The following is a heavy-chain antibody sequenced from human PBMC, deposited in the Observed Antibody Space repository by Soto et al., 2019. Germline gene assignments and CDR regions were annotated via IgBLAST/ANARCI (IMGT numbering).Heavy chain of an antibody. CDR3: ASSGYDFDY. J-gene: IGHJ4*02. CDR1: GGSISSSSYY. CDR2: IYYGVST. Sequence: QLQLQESGPGLVKPSETLSLTCTVSGGSISSSSYYWGWIRQPPGKGLEWIGRIYYGVSTYYNPSLKSRLTISLDTSKNQFALKLSSVTAADTAVYYCASSGYDFDYWGQGTLVTVSS. D-gene: IGHD5-12*01. V-gene: IGHV4-39*01.